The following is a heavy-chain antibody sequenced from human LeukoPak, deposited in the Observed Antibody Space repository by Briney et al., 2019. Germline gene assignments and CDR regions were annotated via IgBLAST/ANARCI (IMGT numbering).Heavy chain of an antibody. Sequence: GGSLRLSCAASGFTFSSYAMSWVRQAPGKGLEWVSAISGSGGSTYYADSVKGRFTISRDNSKNTLYLQMNSLRAEDTAVYYCAKGGPYYDFWSGSPLAFDIWGQGTMVTASS. CDR2: ISGSGGST. J-gene: IGHJ3*02. CDR3: AKGGPYYDFWSGSPLAFDI. V-gene: IGHV3-23*01. D-gene: IGHD3-3*01. CDR1: GFTFSSYA.